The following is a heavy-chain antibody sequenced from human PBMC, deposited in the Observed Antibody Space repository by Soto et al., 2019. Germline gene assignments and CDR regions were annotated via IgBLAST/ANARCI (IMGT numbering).Heavy chain of an antibody. J-gene: IGHJ6*03. CDR2: IYPADSDT. CDR3: ARRHMPSSSYYFYYDMDV. Sequence: PGESLKISCQGSGYSFTSYWIGWVRQMPGKGLEWMGIIYPADSDTRYSPSFQGQVTISADVSISTVYLQWTSLKASDTAVYYCARRHMPSSSYYFYYDMDVWGKGTTVTVSS. D-gene: IGHD2-2*01. V-gene: IGHV5-51*01. CDR1: GYSFTSYW.